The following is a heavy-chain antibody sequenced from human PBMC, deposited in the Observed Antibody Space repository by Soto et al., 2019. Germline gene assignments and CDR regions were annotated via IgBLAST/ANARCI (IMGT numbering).Heavy chain of an antibody. V-gene: IGHV3-23*01. CDR1: GFTFSSYA. Sequence: GGSLRLSCAASGFTFSSYAMSWVRQAPGKGLEWVSAISGSGGSTYYADSVKGRFTISRDNSKNTRYLQMNSLRAEDTAVYYCAKDGDYDILTGYAMSFDYWGQGTLVTVSS. CDR2: ISGSGGST. D-gene: IGHD3-9*01. CDR3: AKDGDYDILTGYAMSFDY. J-gene: IGHJ4*02.